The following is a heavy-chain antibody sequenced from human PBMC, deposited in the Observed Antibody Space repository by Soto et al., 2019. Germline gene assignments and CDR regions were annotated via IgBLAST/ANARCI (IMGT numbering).Heavy chain of an antibody. CDR3: AASAGVCSGGSCYYYYYGMDV. D-gene: IGHD2-15*01. J-gene: IGHJ6*02. CDR2: IVVGSGNT. Sequence: ASVKVSCKTSGFTFTSSAVQWVRQARGQRLEWIGWIVVGSGNTNYAQKFQERVTITRDMSTSTAYMELSSLRSEDTAVYYCAASAGVCSGGSCYYYYYGMDVWGQGTTVTVSS. V-gene: IGHV1-58*01. CDR1: GFTFTSSA.